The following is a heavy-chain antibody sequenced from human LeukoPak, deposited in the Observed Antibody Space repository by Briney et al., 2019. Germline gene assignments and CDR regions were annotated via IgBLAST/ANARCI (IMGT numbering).Heavy chain of an antibody. CDR3: ARAESSITIFGVADFDY. V-gene: IGHV1-46*03. CDR1: GYTFTSYY. CDR2: INPSGGST. Sequence: ASVKVSCKASGYTFTSYYMHWVRQAPGQGLEWTGIINPSGGSTSYAQKFQGRVTMARDTSTSTVYMELSSLRSEDTAVYYCARAESSITIFGVADFDYWGQGTLVTVSS. D-gene: IGHD3-3*01. J-gene: IGHJ4*02.